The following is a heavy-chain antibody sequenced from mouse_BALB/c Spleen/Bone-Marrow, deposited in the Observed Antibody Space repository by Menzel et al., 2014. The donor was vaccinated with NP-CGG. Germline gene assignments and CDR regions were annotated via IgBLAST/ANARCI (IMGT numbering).Heavy chain of an antibody. CDR3: ARHDYAY. D-gene: IGHD2-4*01. CDR1: GFTFSSYA. J-gene: IGHJ3*01. Sequence: EVKLMESGGGLVKPGGSLKLSCAASGFTFSSYAMSWVRQTPEKRLEWVATISSGGSYTYYPDSVKGRFTISRGNAKNTLYLQMSSLRSEDTAMYYCARHDYAYWGQGTLVTVSA. V-gene: IGHV5-9-3*01. CDR2: ISSGGSYT.